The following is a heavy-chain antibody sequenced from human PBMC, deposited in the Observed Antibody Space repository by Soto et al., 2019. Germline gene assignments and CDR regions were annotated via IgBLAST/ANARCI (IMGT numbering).Heavy chain of an antibody. D-gene: IGHD2-15*01. CDR1: SFTFTNYG. Sequence: GASVKVSCKASSFTFTNYGISCVLQAPGQGLEWMGWITGSTGDTNYARKFQDRLAMATDTSTDTAYMELRSLRPDDTAVYYCARDKVGTAADYWGQGTLVTVSS. CDR2: ITGSTGDT. CDR3: ARDKVGTAADY. V-gene: IGHV1-18*01. J-gene: IGHJ4*02.